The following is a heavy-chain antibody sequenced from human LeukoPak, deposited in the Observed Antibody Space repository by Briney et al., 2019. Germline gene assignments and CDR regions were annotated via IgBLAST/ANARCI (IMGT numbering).Heavy chain of an antibody. Sequence: GGSLRLSCAASGFIFSSYSMNWVRQAPGKGLEWVSAISGSGGSTYYADSVKGRFTISRDNSKNTLYLQMNSLRAEDTAVYYCAKRNGIAVAGSTFDYWGQGTLSPSPQ. CDR1: GFIFSSYS. V-gene: IGHV3-23*01. CDR2: ISGSGGST. J-gene: IGHJ4*02. CDR3: AKRNGIAVAGSTFDY. D-gene: IGHD6-19*01.